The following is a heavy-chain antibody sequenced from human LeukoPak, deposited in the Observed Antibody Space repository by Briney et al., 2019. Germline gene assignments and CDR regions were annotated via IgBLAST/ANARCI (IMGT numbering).Heavy chain of an antibody. J-gene: IGHJ5*02. CDR2: INYSGMT. D-gene: IGHD2-2*01. CDR1: GESFDGFY. CDR3: AIRLATSRLATATTWFDP. V-gene: IGHV4-34*01. Sequence: SETLSLTCAVYGESFDGFYWNWLRQPPGKGLEWIGEINYSGMTNYNPALMTRVAISADSSKRQFSLDLTSVTAADTAVYYCAIRLATSRLATATTWFDPWGQGTLVSVSS.